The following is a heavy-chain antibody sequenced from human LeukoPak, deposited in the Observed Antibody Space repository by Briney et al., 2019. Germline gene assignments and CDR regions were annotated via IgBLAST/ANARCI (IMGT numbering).Heavy chain of an antibody. CDR2: INPNSGGT. J-gene: IGHJ4*02. Sequence: GASVKVSYKASGYTFTGYYMHWVRQAPGQGLEWMGWINPNSGGTNYAQKFQGWVTMTRDTSISTAYMELSRLRSDDTAVYYCARDLSGGDYAFDYWGQGTLVTVSS. V-gene: IGHV1-2*04. CDR3: ARDLSGGDYAFDY. CDR1: GYTFTGYY. D-gene: IGHD2-21*02.